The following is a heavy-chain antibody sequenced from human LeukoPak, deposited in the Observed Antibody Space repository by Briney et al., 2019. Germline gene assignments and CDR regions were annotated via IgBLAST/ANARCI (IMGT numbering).Heavy chain of an antibody. CDR1: GGTFSSYA. J-gene: IGHJ3*02. V-gene: IGHV1-69*01. D-gene: IGHD2-2*01. CDR3: ARHSVGYCCSTSCEDDAFDI. Sequence: SVKVSCKASGGTFSSYAISWVRQAPGQGLEWMGGIIPIFGTANYAQKFQGRVTITADESTSTAYMELSSLRSEDTAVYYCARHSVGYCCSTSCEDDAFDIWGQGTMVTVSS. CDR2: IIPIFGTA.